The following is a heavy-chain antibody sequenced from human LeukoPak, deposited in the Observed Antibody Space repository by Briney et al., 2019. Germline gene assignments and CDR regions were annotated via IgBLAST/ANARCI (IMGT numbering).Heavy chain of an antibody. Sequence: GGSLRLSCTASGFTFGDYAMSWFRQAPGKGLEWVRFIRSKAYGGTTEYAASVKGRFTISRDDSKSIAYLQMNSLKTEDTAVYYCTRDTGYGDYSSGYWGQGTLVTVSP. J-gene: IGHJ4*02. V-gene: IGHV3-49*03. CDR1: GFTFGDYA. CDR2: IRSKAYGGTT. D-gene: IGHD4-17*01. CDR3: TRDTGYGDYSSGY.